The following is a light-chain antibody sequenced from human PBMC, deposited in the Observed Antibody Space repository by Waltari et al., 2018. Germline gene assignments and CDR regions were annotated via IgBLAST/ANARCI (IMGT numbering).Light chain of an antibody. CDR2: DVS. J-gene: IGLJ1*01. CDR3: SSYTSSKTYL. Sequence: HSALTQPASVSGSPGQSITIPCPGTASDVGGYTLVSWYQQHPGKVPKVIIYDVSIRPSGISSRFSASKSGNTASLTISGLQAEDEADYYCSSYTSSKTYLFGTGTKVSVL. V-gene: IGLV2-14*03. CDR1: ASDVGGYTL.